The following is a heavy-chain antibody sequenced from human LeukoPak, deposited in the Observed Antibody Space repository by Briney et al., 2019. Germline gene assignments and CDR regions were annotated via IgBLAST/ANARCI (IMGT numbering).Heavy chain of an antibody. J-gene: IGHJ5*02. CDR2: IIPIFGTA. Sequence: ASVKVSCKASGGTFSSYAISWVRQAPGRGLEWMGGIIPIFGTANYAQKFQGRVTITADESTSTAYMELSSLRSEDTAVYYCARGQSLGYDIWNWFDPWGQGTLVTVSS. CDR3: ARGQSLGYDIWNWFDP. D-gene: IGHD3-9*01. V-gene: IGHV1-69*13. CDR1: GGTFSSYA.